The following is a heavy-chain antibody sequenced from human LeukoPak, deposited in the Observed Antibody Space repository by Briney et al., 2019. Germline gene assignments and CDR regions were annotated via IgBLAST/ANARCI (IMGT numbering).Heavy chain of an antibody. CDR3: ARLANWAQDDY. V-gene: IGHV4-59*08. J-gene: IGHJ4*02. CDR1: GGSISSYY. D-gene: IGHD7-27*01. Sequence: SETLSLTCTVSGGSISSYYWSWIRQPPGKGLEWIGYIHYRGSTNYNPSLKSRVTISEDTSKNQFSLKLSSVTAADTAVYYCARLANWAQDDYWGQGALVTVSS. CDR2: IHYRGST.